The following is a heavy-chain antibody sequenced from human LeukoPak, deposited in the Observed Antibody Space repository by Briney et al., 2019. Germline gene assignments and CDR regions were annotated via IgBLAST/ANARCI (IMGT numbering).Heavy chain of an antibody. CDR2: IRYDGSNK. CDR1: GFTFSTYG. J-gene: IGHJ4*02. CDR3: VKDVRGYSDGTYFDY. V-gene: IGHV3-30*02. D-gene: IGHD5-18*01. Sequence: PGGSLRLSCAASGFTFSTYGMHWVRQAPGKGLEWVAFIRYDGSNKYYVDSVKGRFTISRDNSKNTLYLQMNSLRAEDTAIYYCVKDVRGYSDGTYFDYWGQGSLVTVSS.